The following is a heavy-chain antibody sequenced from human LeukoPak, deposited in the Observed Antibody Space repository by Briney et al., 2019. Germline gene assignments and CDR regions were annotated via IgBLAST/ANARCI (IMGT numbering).Heavy chain of an antibody. V-gene: IGHV1-2*02. Sequence: GASVKVSCKASGYTFTGYYMHWVRQAPGQGLEWMGWINPHSGGTNYAPKFQGRVTMARDTSISTADMELSGLRSDDTAVYYCARNTVLGTHILTVWNAYYYGMDVWGQGTTVTVSS. D-gene: IGHD3-9*01. J-gene: IGHJ6*02. CDR1: GYTFTGYY. CDR2: INPHSGGT. CDR3: ARNTVLGTHILTVWNAYYYGMDV.